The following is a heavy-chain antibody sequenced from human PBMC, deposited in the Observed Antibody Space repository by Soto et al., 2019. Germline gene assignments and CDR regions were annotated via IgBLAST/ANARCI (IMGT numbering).Heavy chain of an antibody. Sequence: KRGESLKISCKGSGYSFTSYWIGWVRQMPGKGLEWMGIIYPGDSDTRYSPSFQGQVTISADKSISTAYLQWSSLKASDTAMYYCALTLGYCSSTSCYEGFDYWGQGTLVTVSS. CDR1: GYSFTSYW. CDR3: ALTLGYCSSTSCYEGFDY. D-gene: IGHD2-2*01. J-gene: IGHJ4*02. CDR2: IYPGDSDT. V-gene: IGHV5-51*01.